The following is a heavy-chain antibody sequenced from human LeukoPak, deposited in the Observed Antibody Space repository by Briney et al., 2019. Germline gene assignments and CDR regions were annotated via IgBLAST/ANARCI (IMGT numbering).Heavy chain of an antibody. CDR3: ARRPSSGYYGSHFDY. J-gene: IGHJ4*02. CDR1: GYSFASYW. Sequence: GESLKISCKASGYSFASYWIGWVRQMPGKGLEWMGIIYPGDSGTRYSPSFDGQVTISAEKSISTAYLQWNSLKTSDTAMYYCARRPSSGYYGSHFDYWGQGTLVTVSS. V-gene: IGHV5-51*01. D-gene: IGHD3-22*01. CDR2: IYPGDSGT.